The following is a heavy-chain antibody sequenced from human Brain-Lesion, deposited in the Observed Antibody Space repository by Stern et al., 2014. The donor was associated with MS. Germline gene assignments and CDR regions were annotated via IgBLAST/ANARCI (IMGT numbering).Heavy chain of an antibody. Sequence: VQLVESGPGLVKPSQTLSLSCTVSGGAISSGGYYWSWIRQPAGKGLEWIGRIFNSGSTSYNPSLKSRVTISKDTSKNQSSLRQNSMTAADTAVYYCARGRVVPGFQYYATDVWGQGTTVIVSS. CDR3: ARGRVVPGFQYYATDV. CDR1: GGAISSGGYY. V-gene: IGHV4-61*02. D-gene: IGHD2-2*01. J-gene: IGHJ6*02. CDR2: IFNSGST.